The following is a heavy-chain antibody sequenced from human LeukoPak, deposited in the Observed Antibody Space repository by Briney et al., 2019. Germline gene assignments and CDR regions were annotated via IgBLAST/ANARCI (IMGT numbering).Heavy chain of an antibody. J-gene: IGHJ4*02. CDR3: ASFDIAAPGIDY. CDR2: INHSGST. CDR1: GGSFSGYY. D-gene: IGHD6-6*01. Sequence: MASETLSLTCAVYGGSFSGYYWSWIRQPPGKGLEWIGEINHSGSTNYNPSLKSRVTILLDTSKNQFSLKLSSVTAADTAVYYCASFDIAAPGIDYWGQGTLVTVSS. V-gene: IGHV4-34*01.